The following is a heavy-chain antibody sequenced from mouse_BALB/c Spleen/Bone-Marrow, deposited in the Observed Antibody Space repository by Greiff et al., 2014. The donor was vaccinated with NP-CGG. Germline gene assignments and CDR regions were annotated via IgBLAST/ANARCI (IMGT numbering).Heavy chain of an antibody. Sequence: EVMLVESGGGLVQPGGSLRLSCATSGFTFTDYYMNWVRQPPGKALERLGFIRNKANGYTTEYSASVKSRFTISRDNSQSILYLQMNTLRADDSATYYCARDKGRVFFDYWGQGTTLTVSS. V-gene: IGHV7-3*02. CDR2: IRNKANGYTT. CDR3: ARDKGRVFFDY. CDR1: GFTFTDYY. J-gene: IGHJ2*01.